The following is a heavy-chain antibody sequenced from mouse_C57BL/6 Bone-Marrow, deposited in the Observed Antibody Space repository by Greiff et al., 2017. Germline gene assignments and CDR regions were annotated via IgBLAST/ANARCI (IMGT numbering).Heavy chain of an antibody. CDR1: GFTFSSYA. Sequence: VQLKESGEGLVKPGGSLKLSCAASGFTFSSYAMSWVRQTPEKRLEWVAYISSGGDYIYYADTVKGRFPISRDNARNTLYLQMSSMKSADTAMYYCARDGYYYDYGSSYHWYFEVWGTGTTVTVSS. J-gene: IGHJ1*03. CDR2: ISSGGDYI. CDR3: ARDGYYYDYGSSYHWYFEV. D-gene: IGHD1-1*01. V-gene: IGHV5S21*01.